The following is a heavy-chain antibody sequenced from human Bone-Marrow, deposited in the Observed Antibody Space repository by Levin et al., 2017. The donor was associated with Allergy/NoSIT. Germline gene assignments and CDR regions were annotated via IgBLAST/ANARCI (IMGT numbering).Heavy chain of an antibody. CDR2: IKSKTDGGTT. V-gene: IGHV3-15*01. Sequence: ETLSLTCAASGFTFSNAWMSWVRQAPGKGLEWVGRIKSKTDGGTTDYAAPVKGRFTISRDDSKNTLYLQMNSLKTEDTAVYYCTTFPLVMADWGQGTLVTVSS. D-gene: IGHD5-24*01. CDR3: TTFPLVMAD. J-gene: IGHJ4*02. CDR1: GFTFSNAW.